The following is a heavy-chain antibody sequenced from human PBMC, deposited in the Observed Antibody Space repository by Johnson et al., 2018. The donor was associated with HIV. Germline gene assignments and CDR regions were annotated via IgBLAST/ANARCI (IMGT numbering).Heavy chain of an antibody. CDR2: ISYDGSNK. D-gene: IGHD5-24*01. CDR3: AKVLGEMATFDAFDI. Sequence: QVQLVESGGGVVQPGRSLRLSCAASGFTFSSYAMHWVRQAPGKGLAWVAVISYDGSNKYYADSVKGRFTISRDNSKNTLYLKMNSLRAEDTAVYYCAKVLGEMATFDAFDIWGQGAMVTVSS. CDR1: GFTFSSYA. V-gene: IGHV3-30*04. J-gene: IGHJ3*02.